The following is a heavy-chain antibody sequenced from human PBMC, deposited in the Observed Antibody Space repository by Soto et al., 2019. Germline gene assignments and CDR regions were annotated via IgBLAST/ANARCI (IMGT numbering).Heavy chain of an antibody. Sequence: SGHTLLHPTQTLTLTYIFSGLSLRTSGVGMGWIRQPPGHALEWLGFIYWDDDKCYSPSRKNRLTLTNDTSKNQVGLTMTNMEPAATATYYCAASGSSGWYGGFDIWGQGTLVTVSS. CDR2: IYWDDDK. CDR1: GLSLRTSGVG. V-gene: IGHV2-5*02. CDR3: AASGSSGWYGGFDI. J-gene: IGHJ5*01. D-gene: IGHD6-19*01.